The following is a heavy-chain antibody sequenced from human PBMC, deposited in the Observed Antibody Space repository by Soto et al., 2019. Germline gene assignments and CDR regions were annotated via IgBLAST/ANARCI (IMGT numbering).Heavy chain of an antibody. CDR3: ARKMAGYYYGMDV. J-gene: IGHJ6*02. CDR1: GFTFDDYA. V-gene: IGHV3-9*01. Sequence: GGSLRLSCAASGFTFDDYAMHWVRQAPGKGLEWVSGISWNSGSIGYADSVKGRFTISRDNAKNSLYLQMNSLRSDDTAVYYCARKMAGYYYGMDVWGQGTTVTVSS. CDR2: ISWNSGSI.